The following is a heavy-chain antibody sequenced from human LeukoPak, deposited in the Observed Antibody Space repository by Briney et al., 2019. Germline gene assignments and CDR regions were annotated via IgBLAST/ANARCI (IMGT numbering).Heavy chain of an antibody. CDR1: GFTFSSYG. CDR3: VKGSVTGTALDY. CDR2: ISYDGSNK. Sequence: GGSLRLSCAASGFTFSSYGMHWVRQAPGKGLEWVAVISYDGSNKYYADSVKGRFTISRDNSKNTLYLQMSSLRAEDTAVYYCVKGSVTGTALDYWGPGTLVTVSS. V-gene: IGHV3-30*18. J-gene: IGHJ4*02. D-gene: IGHD1-7*01.